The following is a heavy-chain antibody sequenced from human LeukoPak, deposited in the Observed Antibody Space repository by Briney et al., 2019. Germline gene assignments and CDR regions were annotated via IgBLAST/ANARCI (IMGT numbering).Heavy chain of an antibody. D-gene: IGHD1-26*01. CDR1: GFTFSSYS. J-gene: IGHJ3*02. CDR2: ISSSSSYI. V-gene: IGHV3-21*01. CDR3: ARALGELLGDDAFDI. Sequence: NPGGSLRLSCAASGFTFSSYSMNWVRQAPGKGLEWVSSISSSSSYIYYADSVKGRFTISRDNAKNSLYLQMNSLRAEDTAVYYCARALGELLGDDAFDIWGQGTMVTVSS.